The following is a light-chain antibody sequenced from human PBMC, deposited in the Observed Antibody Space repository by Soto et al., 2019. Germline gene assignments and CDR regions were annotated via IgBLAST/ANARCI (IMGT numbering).Light chain of an antibody. V-gene: IGKV3-15*01. CDR3: QQYNTWPLT. CDR1: ESINQN. CDR2: GAS. Sequence: ETVRTQSPATLSVSPGEGATVCCRATESINQNLAWYRQKPGQAPRLLIHGASYRATGIPDRFSGRGSGTEFTLAISRLQSEDFAVYYCQQYNTWPLTFGGGTKVDIK. J-gene: IGKJ4*01.